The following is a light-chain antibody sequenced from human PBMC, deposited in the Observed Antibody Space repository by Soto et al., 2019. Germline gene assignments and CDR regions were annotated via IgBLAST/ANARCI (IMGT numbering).Light chain of an antibody. V-gene: IGKV3-15*01. CDR3: QQYNNWPS. CDR2: DIS. CDR1: QTVSRN. Sequence: EVVMTQSPATLSVSPGESATLSCRASQTVSRNLAWYQQRPGQAPRLLIYDISNRAAGVPARFSGSGSETEFTLTIRSLQSEDFAVYFCQQYNNWPSFGQGTRLEIK. J-gene: IGKJ5*01.